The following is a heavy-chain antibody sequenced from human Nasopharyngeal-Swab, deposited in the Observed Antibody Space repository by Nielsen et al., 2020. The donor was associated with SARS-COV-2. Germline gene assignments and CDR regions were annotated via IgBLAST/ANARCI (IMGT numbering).Heavy chain of an antibody. D-gene: IGHD3-10*01. CDR3: ARGRYYGSGSYYNWFDP. Sequence: SVQVSCKASGYTFTSYALNWVRQAPGQGLEWMGWINTNTGNTTYAQGFTGRFVFSFDTSVSTAYLQISSLKAEDTAVYYCARGRYYGSGSYYNWFDPWGQGTLVTVSS. CDR2: INTNTGNT. V-gene: IGHV7-4-1*02. J-gene: IGHJ5*02. CDR1: GYTFTSYA.